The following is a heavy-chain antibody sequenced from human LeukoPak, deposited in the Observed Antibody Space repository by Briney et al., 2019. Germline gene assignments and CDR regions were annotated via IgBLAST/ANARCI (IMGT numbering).Heavy chain of an antibody. CDR2: INWNGGST. CDR1: GFTVSSNY. J-gene: IGHJ4*02. CDR3: ARDLSGITGYTYGRGIDY. Sequence: PGGSLRLSCAASGFTVSSNYMSWVRQAPGKGLEWVSGINWNGGSTGYADSVKGRFTISRDNAKTSLYLQMNSLRAEDTAVYYCARDLSGITGYTYGRGIDYWGQGTLVTVSS. V-gene: IGHV3-20*04. D-gene: IGHD5-18*01.